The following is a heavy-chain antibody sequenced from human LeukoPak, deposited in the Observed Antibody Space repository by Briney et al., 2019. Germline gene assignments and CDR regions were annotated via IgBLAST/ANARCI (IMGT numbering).Heavy chain of an antibody. CDR3: ARSKIPYDSSANWFDP. CDR1: GYTFTTYW. CDR2: IYPGDSDT. V-gene: IGHV5-51*01. D-gene: IGHD3-22*01. Sequence: GESLKISCKGSGYTFTTYWIGWVRQMPGKGLEWMGIIYPGDSDTRYSPSFQGQVTISADKSISTAYLQWSSLKASDTAMYYCARSKIPYDSSANWFDPWGQGTLVTVSS. J-gene: IGHJ5*02.